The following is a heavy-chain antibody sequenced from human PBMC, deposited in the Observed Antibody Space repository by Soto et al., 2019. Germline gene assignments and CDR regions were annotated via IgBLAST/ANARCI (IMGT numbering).Heavy chain of an antibody. D-gene: IGHD3-10*01. V-gene: IGHV4-39*01. J-gene: IGHJ4*02. CDR2: IYYSGST. CDR1: GGSISSSSYY. Sequence: QLQLQESGPGLVKPSETLSLPCTVSGGSISSSSYYWGWIRQPPGKGLEWIGSIYYSGSTYYNPSLKSRVTISVDTSKNQFSLKLSSVTAADTAVYYCARHGFEEASTNPDFDYWGQGTLVTVSS. CDR3: ARHGFEEASTNPDFDY.